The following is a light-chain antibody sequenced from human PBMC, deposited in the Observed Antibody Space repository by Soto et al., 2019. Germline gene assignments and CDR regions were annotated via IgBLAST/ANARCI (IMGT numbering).Light chain of an antibody. Sequence: QSVLTQPASVSGSPGQSITISCTGTSSDVGGYNYVSWYQQHPGKAPKLMIYDVSHRPSGVSNHFSGSKSGNTASLTISGLQAEDEANYYCSSYTSSSTLVVFGGGTQLTVL. J-gene: IGLJ2*01. CDR3: SSYTSSSTLVV. CDR1: SSDVGGYNY. V-gene: IGLV2-14*01. CDR2: DVS.